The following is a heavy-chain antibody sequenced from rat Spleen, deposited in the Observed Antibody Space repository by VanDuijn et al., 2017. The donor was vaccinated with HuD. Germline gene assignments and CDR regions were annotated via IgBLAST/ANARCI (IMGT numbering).Heavy chain of an antibody. D-gene: IGHD1-6*01. Sequence: EVQLQESGPGLVKPSQSLSLTCSVTGYSITSNYWGWIRKFPGNKMEWMGYIDYSGRTSYNPSLKSRISITRDTSKNQFLLQLNSVTTEDTATYYCTRGLSMSSTNYYYALFAYWGQGTLVTVSS. CDR2: IDYSGRT. CDR1: GYSITSNY. J-gene: IGHJ3*01. CDR3: TRGLSMSSTNYYYALFAY. V-gene: IGHV3-1*01.